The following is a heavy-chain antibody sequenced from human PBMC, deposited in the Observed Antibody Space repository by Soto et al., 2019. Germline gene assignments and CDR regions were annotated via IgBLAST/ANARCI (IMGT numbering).Heavy chain of an antibody. Sequence: SETLSLTCAVSGGSISGSNWWSWVRQPPGKRLEWIGEIYHSGSTNYNPSLKSRVTISVDKSKNQISLKLSSVTAAHTAVSYCARVEDTSAVGGTYVAFYMWVQGTWGTVSS. CDR2: IYHSGST. V-gene: IGHV4-4*02. J-gene: IGHJ3*02. CDR3: ARVEDTSAVGGTYVAFYM. CDR1: GGSISGSNW. D-gene: IGHD1-26*01.